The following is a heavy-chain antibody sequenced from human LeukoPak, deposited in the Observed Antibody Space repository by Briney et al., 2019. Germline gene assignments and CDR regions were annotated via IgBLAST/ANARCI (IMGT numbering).Heavy chain of an antibody. V-gene: IGHV4-31*03. CDR1: GDSISSDTYY. CDR2: IFYSGTT. J-gene: IGHJ4*02. Sequence: SETLSLTCTVSGDSISSDTYYWSWIRQHPGKGLEWIGYIFYSGTTYYNPSLKSRVTISVDTSKNQFSLKLSSVTAADTAVYFCAREGGPYRPLDYSGQGTLVTVSS. CDR3: AREGGPYRPLDY.